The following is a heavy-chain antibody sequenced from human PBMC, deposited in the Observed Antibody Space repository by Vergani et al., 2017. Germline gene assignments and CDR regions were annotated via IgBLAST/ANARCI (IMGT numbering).Heavy chain of an antibody. Sequence: QVQLQQWGGGLLKPPETLSLTCVVNGGSFTSYHWTWIRQSPGEGLEWVGDIDHTGRPDYNPSLKSRLTMSGDKSRNQFSLTINSVTATDTAIYFCARVNTETNGHLYYYYSMDVWGQGTAVAVS. CDR2: IDHTGRP. CDR1: GGSFTSYH. J-gene: IGHJ6*03. D-gene: IGHD4-11*01. CDR3: ARVNTETNGHLYYYYSMDV. V-gene: IGHV4-34*01.